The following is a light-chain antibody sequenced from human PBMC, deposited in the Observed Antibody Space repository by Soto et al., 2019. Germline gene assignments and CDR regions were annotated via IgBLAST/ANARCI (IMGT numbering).Light chain of an antibody. CDR2: WAS. J-gene: IGKJ4*01. Sequence: DIVMTQSPDSLAVSLGDRATLNCKWSQTVLGLSNNRDYLAWYQQKPGQPPKLLIYWASTRESGVPDRCSGSGSGTDVTLTISSLQAEEVAVYYCQQYYSTPPTFGGGTKVDIK. CDR1: QTVLGLSNNRDY. V-gene: IGKV4-1*01. CDR3: QQYYSTPPT.